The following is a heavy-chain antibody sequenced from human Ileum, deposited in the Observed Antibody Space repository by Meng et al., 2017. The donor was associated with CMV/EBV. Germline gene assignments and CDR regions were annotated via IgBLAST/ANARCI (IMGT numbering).Heavy chain of an antibody. CDR2: IHYSGST. Sequence: SETLSLTCTVSGGSISSSSYYWGWIRQPPGKGLQWVGYIHYSGSTSYNPSLKSRVTMSVDTSKNQFSLKLTSVTAADTAVYYCAKVRDCDSTACHYYFDYWGQGTLVTVSS. CDR3: AKVRDCDSTACHYYFDY. V-gene: IGHV4-61*05. CDR1: GGSISSSSYY. J-gene: IGHJ4*02. D-gene: IGHD2/OR15-2a*01.